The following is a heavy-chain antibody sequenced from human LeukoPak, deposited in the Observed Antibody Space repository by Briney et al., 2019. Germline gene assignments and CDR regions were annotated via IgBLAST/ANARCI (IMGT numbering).Heavy chain of an antibody. Sequence: SETLSLTCTVSGGSISSYYWSWIRQPPGKGLEWIGYIYYSGSTNYNPSLKSRVTISVDTSKNQFSLKLSSVTAADTAVYYCARVRYCSSTGCGNNYYYYYGWEVWGKGPTVTVS. J-gene: IGHJ6*04. CDR2: IYYSGST. CDR1: GGSISSYY. D-gene: IGHD2-2*01. V-gene: IGHV4-59*01. CDR3: ARVRYCSSTGCGNNYYYYYGWEV.